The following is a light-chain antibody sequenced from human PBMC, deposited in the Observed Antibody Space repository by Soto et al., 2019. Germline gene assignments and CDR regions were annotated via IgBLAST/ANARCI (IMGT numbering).Light chain of an antibody. CDR1: QSVGSS. J-gene: IGKJ1*01. CDR3: QQYNVCWT. V-gene: IGKV3-15*01. CDR2: NAS. Sequence: IVMTQSPATLSVSPGERATLSCKASQSVGSSLSWYQQRPGQTPRLLIFNASTRASGIPTRFGGSGSGADFSLAISGLQSEDFAVYSSQQYNVCWTFGQGTKVE.